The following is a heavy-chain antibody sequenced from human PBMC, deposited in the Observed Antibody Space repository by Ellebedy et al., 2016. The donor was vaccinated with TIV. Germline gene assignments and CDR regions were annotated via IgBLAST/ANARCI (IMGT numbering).Heavy chain of an antibody. Sequence: SETLSLTXTVSGGSISSYYWSWIRQPPGKGLEWIGYIYYSGSTNYNPSLKSRVTISVDTSKNQFSLKLSSVTAADTAVYYCARDQRAYYDFWSAPGAFDIWGQGTMVTVSS. CDR3: ARDQRAYYDFWSAPGAFDI. V-gene: IGHV4-59*13. D-gene: IGHD3-3*01. CDR2: IYYSGST. CDR1: GGSISSYY. J-gene: IGHJ3*02.